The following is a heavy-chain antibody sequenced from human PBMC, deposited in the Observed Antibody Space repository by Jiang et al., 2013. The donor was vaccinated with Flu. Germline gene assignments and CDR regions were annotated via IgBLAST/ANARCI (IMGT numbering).Heavy chain of an antibody. J-gene: IGHJ6*02. CDR2: TYYRSKWYN. CDR1: GDSVSSNSAA. D-gene: IGHD5-24*01. Sequence: SGDSVSSNSAAWNVDQARPHSRGLEWRGRTYYRSKWYNDYAVSVKSRITINPDTSKNQFSLQLNSVTPEDTAVYYCARANGYNLDYYYGVDVWGQGTTVTVSS. CDR3: ARANGYNLDYYYGVDV. V-gene: IGHV6-1*01.